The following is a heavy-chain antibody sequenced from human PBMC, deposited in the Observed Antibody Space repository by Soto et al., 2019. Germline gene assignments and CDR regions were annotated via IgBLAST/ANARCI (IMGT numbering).Heavy chain of an antibody. J-gene: IGHJ4*02. D-gene: IGHD2-21*02. CDR2: ISSSSSYI. CDR3: ARDGPSFLAYCGGDCPRGGY. Sequence: LRLSCAASGFIFSSYSMNWVRQAPGKGLEWVSSISSSSSYIYYADSVKGRFTISRDNAKNSLYLQMNSLRAEDTAVYYCARDGPSFLAYCGGDCPRGGYWGQGTLVTVSS. V-gene: IGHV3-21*01. CDR1: GFIFSSYS.